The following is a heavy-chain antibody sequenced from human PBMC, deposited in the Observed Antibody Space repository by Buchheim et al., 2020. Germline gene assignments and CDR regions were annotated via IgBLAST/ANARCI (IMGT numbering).Heavy chain of an antibody. CDR2: ISGSGGST. J-gene: IGHJ5*02. D-gene: IGHD2-8*01. Sequence: EVQLLESGGGLVQPGGSLRLSCAASGFTFSSYAMSWVRQAPGKGLEWVSAISGSGGSTYYADSVKGRFTISRDNSKTTLYLQMNSLRAEDTAVYYCAKEVFIVLMVYAINWFDPWGQGTL. V-gene: IGHV3-23*01. CDR1: GFTFSSYA. CDR3: AKEVFIVLMVYAINWFDP.